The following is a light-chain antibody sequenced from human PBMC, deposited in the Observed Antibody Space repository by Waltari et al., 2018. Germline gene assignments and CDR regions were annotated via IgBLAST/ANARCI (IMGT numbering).Light chain of an antibody. CDR2: ATS. CDR3: QQSFSTPPLT. CDR1: QFIVTY. J-gene: IGKJ4*01. Sequence: DIQTTQSPSSLSASVGARVTITCRASQFIVTYLNWYQQKPGEAPKLLIYATSTLQTGVPSRFSGSGTGTDFTLTISSLQPEDFATYYCQQSFSTPPLTFGGGTKVEVK. V-gene: IGKV1-39*01.